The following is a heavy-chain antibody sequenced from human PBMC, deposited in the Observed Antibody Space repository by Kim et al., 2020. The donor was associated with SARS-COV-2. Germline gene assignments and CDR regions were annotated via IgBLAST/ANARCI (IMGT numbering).Heavy chain of an antibody. V-gene: IGHV3-33*01. J-gene: IGHJ4*02. Sequence: GGSLRLSCAASGFTFSSYGMHWVRQAPGKGLEWVAVIWYDGSNKYYADSVKGRFTISRDNSKNTLYLQMNSLRAEDTAVYYCARDSGAYYYDSSGYYYPTYYFDYWGQGTLVTVSS. CDR3: ARDSGAYYYDSSGYYYPTYYFDY. CDR1: GFTFSSYG. D-gene: IGHD3-22*01. CDR2: IWYDGSNK.